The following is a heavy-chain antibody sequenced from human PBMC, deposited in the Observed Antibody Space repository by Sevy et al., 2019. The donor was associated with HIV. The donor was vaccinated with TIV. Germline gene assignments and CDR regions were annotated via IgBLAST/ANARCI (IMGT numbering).Heavy chain of an antibody. D-gene: IGHD1-26*01. Sequence: GGSLRLSCAASGFAFSNYRMNWVRQAPGKGLEWVSYISSSSTTIYYADSVKGRFTISRDNAKNSLYLQMNSLRDEDTAVHYCARGMSTTSHSAFDIWGQGTMVTVSS. V-gene: IGHV3-48*02. CDR2: ISSSSTTI. J-gene: IGHJ3*02. CDR3: ARGMSTTSHSAFDI. CDR1: GFAFSNYR.